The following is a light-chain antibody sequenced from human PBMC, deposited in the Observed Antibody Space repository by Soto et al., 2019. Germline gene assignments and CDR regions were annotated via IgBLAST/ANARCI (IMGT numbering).Light chain of an antibody. CDR3: QQYGSSPLT. V-gene: IGKV3-20*01. J-gene: IGKJ4*01. Sequence: EIVLTQSPGTLSLSPGERATLSCSASQTVSSSYLAWYQQKPGQAPRLLIYGASSRATGIPDRFSGSGSGRDFTLTSSRLEPEDFAVYSCQQYGSSPLTFGGGTKVEIK. CDR1: QTVSSSY. CDR2: GAS.